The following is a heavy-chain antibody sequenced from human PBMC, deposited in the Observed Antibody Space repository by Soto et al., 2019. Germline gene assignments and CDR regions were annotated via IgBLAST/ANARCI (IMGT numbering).Heavy chain of an antibody. V-gene: IGHV1-8*01. D-gene: IGHD6-19*01. CDR2: MNPNSGNT. Sequence: QVQLVQSGAEVKKPGASVKVSCKASGYTFTSYDVNWVRQAPGQGLEWMGWMNPNSGNTGYVQKFQGRVTMTRNTSISTAYMELSRLTSEDTAVYYCAGGTSGWYDWGQGTLVTVSS. CDR1: GYTFTSYD. CDR3: AGGTSGWYD. J-gene: IGHJ4*02.